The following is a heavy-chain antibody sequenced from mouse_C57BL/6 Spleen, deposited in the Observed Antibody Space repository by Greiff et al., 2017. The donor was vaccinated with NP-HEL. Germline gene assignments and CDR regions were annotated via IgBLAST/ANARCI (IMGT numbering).Heavy chain of an antibody. J-gene: IGHJ2*01. V-gene: IGHV1-50*01. D-gene: IGHD2-1*01. CDR2: IDPSDSYT. Sequence: QVQLQQPGAELVKPGASVKLSCKASGYTFTSYWMQWVKQRPGQGLEWIGEIDPSDSYTNYNQKFKGKATLTVDTSSSTAYMQLSSLTSEDAAVYYCARSIYYGNYAYFDYWGQGTTLTVSS. CDR1: GYTFTSYW. CDR3: ARSIYYGNYAYFDY.